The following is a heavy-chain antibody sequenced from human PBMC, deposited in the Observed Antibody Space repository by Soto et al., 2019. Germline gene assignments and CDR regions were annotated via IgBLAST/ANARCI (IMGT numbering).Heavy chain of an antibody. J-gene: IGHJ4*02. V-gene: IGHV5-51*01. CDR2: IYPGDSDT. CDR3: ARVYWKEPNAPFDY. Sequence: PGESLKISCKGFGYRFTSYWIAWVRQMPGKGLEWMGIIYPGDSDTRYSPSFQGQVTISVDKSISTAYLQWSSLKASDTAMYYCARVYWKEPNAPFDYWGQGTLVTVSS. D-gene: IGHD1-1*01. CDR1: GYRFTSYW.